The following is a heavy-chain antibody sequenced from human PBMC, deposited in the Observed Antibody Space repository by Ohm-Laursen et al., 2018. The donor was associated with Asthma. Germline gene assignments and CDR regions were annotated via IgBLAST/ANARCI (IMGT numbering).Heavy chain of an antibody. CDR2: ISSSSSYI. V-gene: IGHV3-21*01. Sequence: SLRLSCAASGFTFSSYSTNWVRQAPGKGLEWVSSISSSSSYIYYADSVKGRFTISRDNAKNSLYLQMNSLRAEDTAVYYCARDRVYYYGMDVWGQGTTVTVSS. CDR1: GFTFSSYS. CDR3: ARDRVYYYGMDV. J-gene: IGHJ6*02.